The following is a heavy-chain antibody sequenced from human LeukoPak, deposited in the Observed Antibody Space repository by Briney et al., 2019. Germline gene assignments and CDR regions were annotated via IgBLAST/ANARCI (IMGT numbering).Heavy chain of an antibody. CDR3: ARGQIGATDPSAPFDY. Sequence: PSETLSLTCTVSGGSISSGSYYWSWIRQPAGKGLEWIGRIYTSGSTNYNPSLKSRVSISVDTSKNQFSLKLSSVTAADTAVYYCARGQIGATDPSAPFDYWGQGTLVTVSS. V-gene: IGHV4-61*02. J-gene: IGHJ4*02. CDR2: IYTSGST. D-gene: IGHD1-26*01. CDR1: GGSISSGSYY.